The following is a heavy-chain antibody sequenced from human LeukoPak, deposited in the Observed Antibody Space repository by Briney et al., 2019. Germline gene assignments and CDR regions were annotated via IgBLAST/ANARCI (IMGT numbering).Heavy chain of an antibody. D-gene: IGHD3-10*01. V-gene: IGHV4-59*01. CDR2: IYYSGST. Sequence: PSETLSLTCTVSGGSINNYYWSWIRQPPGKGLEWIGYIYYSGSTNYNPSLKSRLTISVDTSKNQFSLKLSPVTAADTAVYYCARYYYVSGSYYFDYWGQGTLVTASS. J-gene: IGHJ4*02. CDR3: ARYYYVSGSYYFDY. CDR1: GGSINNYY.